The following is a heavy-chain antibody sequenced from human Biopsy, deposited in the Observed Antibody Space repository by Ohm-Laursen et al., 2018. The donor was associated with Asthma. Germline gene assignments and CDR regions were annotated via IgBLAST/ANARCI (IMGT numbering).Heavy chain of an antibody. D-gene: IGHD7-27*01. J-gene: IGHJ5*02. CDR3: ARGQKSPGDRWFDP. CDR1: GYALNKLS. CDR2: INPNSGGT. V-gene: IGHV1-2*06. Sequence: GSSVKVSCKVTGYALNKLSIHWVRQAPGKGLEWMGRINPNSGGTNYAQKFQGRVTMTSDTSISTAYMELSRLRSDDTALYYCARGQKSPGDRWFDPWGQGTLVTVSS.